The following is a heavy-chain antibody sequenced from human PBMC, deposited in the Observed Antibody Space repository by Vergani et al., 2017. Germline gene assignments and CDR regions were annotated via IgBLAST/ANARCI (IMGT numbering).Heavy chain of an antibody. CDR2: IIPNFSPA. V-gene: IGHV1-69*12. D-gene: IGHD1-14*01. CDR3: ARDRMGVRFRQPHYYGMDV. J-gene: IGHJ6*02. CDR1: GGAFSTYA. Sequence: QVQLVQSGAEVKKPGSSVRVSCKTSGGAFSTYAINWVRQAPGQGLEWMGAIIPNFSPARSAQKFQGRVTITADESTRTVYMDLNSLRSDDSAVYYCARDRMGVRFRQPHYYGMDVWGQGTTVTVSS.